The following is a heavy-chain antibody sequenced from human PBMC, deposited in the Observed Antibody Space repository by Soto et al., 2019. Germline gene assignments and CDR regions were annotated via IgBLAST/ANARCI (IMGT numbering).Heavy chain of an antibody. V-gene: IGHV3-21*06. Sequence: QLVESGGGLVKPGGSLRLSCSASGFTFSDENMSWVRQVPGKGLEWVSGISGGGSYIFYADSVQGRFSISRDNPKNSLCLEMNSLRVEDTAVYYCARDSDCHSTSCFFPPHVWGQGTTVTVSS. D-gene: IGHD2-2*01. CDR2: ISGGGSYI. J-gene: IGHJ6*02. CDR3: ARDSDCHSTSCFFPPHV. CDR1: GFTFSDEN.